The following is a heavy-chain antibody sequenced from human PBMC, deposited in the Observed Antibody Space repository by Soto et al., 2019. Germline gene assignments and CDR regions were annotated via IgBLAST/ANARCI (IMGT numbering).Heavy chain of an antibody. Sequence: ETLSLTCIVSGESISSSSYYWGWIRQPPGKGLEWIGSIYYSGRTYYNPSFKSRVTISIDTSKNQFSLKLSSVTATDTAVYYCARQRTTVVTQAYFDHWGQGALVTV. D-gene: IGHD2-21*02. CDR3: ARQRTTVVTQAYFDH. V-gene: IGHV4-39*01. CDR2: IYYSGRT. J-gene: IGHJ4*02. CDR1: GESISSSSYY.